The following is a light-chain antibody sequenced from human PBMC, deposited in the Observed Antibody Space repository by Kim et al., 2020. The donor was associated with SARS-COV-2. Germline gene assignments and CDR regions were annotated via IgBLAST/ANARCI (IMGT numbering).Light chain of an antibody. Sequence: NFMPTQPHSVSESPGKTVSISCIRSSGSIASNYVQWYQQRPGSVPTTVIYEDDHRPSGVPDRFSGSIDSSSNSATLTISGLQTEDEADYYCQSFDTSNVVFGGGTQLTVL. CDR2: EDD. CDR1: SGSIASNY. CDR3: QSFDTSNVV. J-gene: IGLJ2*01. V-gene: IGLV6-57*04.